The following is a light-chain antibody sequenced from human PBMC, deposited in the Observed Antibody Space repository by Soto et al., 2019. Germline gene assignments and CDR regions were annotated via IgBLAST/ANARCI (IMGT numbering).Light chain of an antibody. CDR3: SSYTSSSTRV. CDR1: SSDVGANDF. J-gene: IGLJ1*01. Sequence: QSALTQPASVSGSPGQSITISCTGTSSDVGANDFVSWYQQHPDKATKLMIYKVSNRPSGVSNRFSGSKSVNTATLTISGLQAEDEADYYCSSYTSSSTRVFGTGTKVTVL. V-gene: IGLV2-14*03. CDR2: KVS.